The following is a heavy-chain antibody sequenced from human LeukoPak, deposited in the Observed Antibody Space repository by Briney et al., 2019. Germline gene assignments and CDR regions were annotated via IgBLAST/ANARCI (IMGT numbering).Heavy chain of an antibody. J-gene: IGHJ6*04. CDR1: GFTFSSYS. D-gene: IGHD3-10*02. CDR3: AELGITMIGGV. CDR2: ISSSSNTI. Sequence: PGGSLRLSCAASGFTFSSYSMNWARQAPGKGLEWISYISSSSNTIYYADSVKGRFTISRDNAKNSLYLQMNSLRAEDTAVYYCAELGITMIGGVWGKGTTVTISS. V-gene: IGHV3-48*04.